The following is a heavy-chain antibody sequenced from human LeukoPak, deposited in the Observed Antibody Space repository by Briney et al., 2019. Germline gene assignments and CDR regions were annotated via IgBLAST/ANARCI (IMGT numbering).Heavy chain of an antibody. CDR1: GYTFTGYY. CDR2: INPNSGGT. J-gene: IGHJ3*02. CDR3: ARDVGYDSSGYYRKDYAFDI. V-gene: IGHV1-2*02. D-gene: IGHD3-22*01. Sequence: GASVKVSCKASGYTFTGYYMHWVRQAPGQGLEGMGWINPNSGGTNYAQKFQGRVTMTRDTSISTAYMELSRLRSDDTAVYYCARDVGYDSSGYYRKDYAFDIWGQGTMVTVSS.